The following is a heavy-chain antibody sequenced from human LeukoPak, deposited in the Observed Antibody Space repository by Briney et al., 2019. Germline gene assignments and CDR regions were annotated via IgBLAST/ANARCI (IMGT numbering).Heavy chain of an antibody. D-gene: IGHD6-6*01. CDR3: ARVQQLVLDY. Sequence: ASVKVSCKASGYTFTSYSISWGRQAPGQGLEWMGWISAYNGNTNYAQKLQGRVTMTTDPSPSTAYMELRSLRSDDTTVYYCARVQQLVLDYWGQGTLVTVSS. J-gene: IGHJ4*02. V-gene: IGHV1-18*01. CDR1: GYTFTSYS. CDR2: ISAYNGNT.